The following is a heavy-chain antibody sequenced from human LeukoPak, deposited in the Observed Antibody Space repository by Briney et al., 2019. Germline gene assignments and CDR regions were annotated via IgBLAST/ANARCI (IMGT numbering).Heavy chain of an antibody. Sequence: PGGSLRLSCAASGFTFSSYEMNWVRQAPGKGLEWVSYISSSGSTIYYADSVKGRFTISRDNAKNSLYLQMNSLRAEDTAVYYCARVGTIFCFDYWGQGTLVTVSS. CDR3: ARVGTIFCFDY. CDR2: ISSSGSTI. V-gene: IGHV3-48*03. J-gene: IGHJ4*02. D-gene: IGHD3-9*01. CDR1: GFTFSSYE.